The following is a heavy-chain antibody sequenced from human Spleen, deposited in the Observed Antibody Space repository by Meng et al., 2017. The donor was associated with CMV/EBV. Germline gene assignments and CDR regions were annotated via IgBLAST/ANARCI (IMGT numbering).Heavy chain of an antibody. Sequence: ASVKVSCKASGYTFTSYGISWVRQAPGQGLEWLGWISGYNGDTEYAQKVQGRVIMTTDTSTSTAYMELRSLRSDDTAVYYCARDVARYFDAFDIWGQGTMVTVSS. CDR1: GYTFTSYG. V-gene: IGHV1-18*01. D-gene: IGHD1-26*01. CDR3: ARDVARYFDAFDI. CDR2: ISGYNGDT. J-gene: IGHJ3*02.